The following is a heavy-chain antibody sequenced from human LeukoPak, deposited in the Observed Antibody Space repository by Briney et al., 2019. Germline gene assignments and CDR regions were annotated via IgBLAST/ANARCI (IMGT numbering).Heavy chain of an antibody. Sequence: SETLSLTCAVYGGSFSGYYWSWIRQPPGKGLEWIGEINHSGSTNYNPSLKSRVTISVDTSKNQFSLKLSSVTAADTAVYHCARDIRGVSYWGQGTLVTVSS. V-gene: IGHV4-34*01. CDR1: GGSFSGYY. D-gene: IGHD1-26*01. CDR2: INHSGST. J-gene: IGHJ4*02. CDR3: ARDIRGVSY.